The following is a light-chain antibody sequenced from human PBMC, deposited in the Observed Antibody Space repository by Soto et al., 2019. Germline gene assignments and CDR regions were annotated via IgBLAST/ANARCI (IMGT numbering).Light chain of an antibody. J-gene: IGKJ2*01. CDR2: GAS. CDR1: QSVSSN. CDR3: QQYNNWHLYT. V-gene: IGKV3-15*01. Sequence: EIVMTQSPATLSVSPGERATLSCRASQSVSSNLAWYQQKPGQAPRLLIYGASTRSTGVPARFSGSGSGTEFALTISILQSEDFAAYYCQQYNNWHLYTFGQGTKLQIK.